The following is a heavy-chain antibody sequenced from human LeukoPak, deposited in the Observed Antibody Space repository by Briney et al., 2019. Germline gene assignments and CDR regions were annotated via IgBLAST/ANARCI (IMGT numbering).Heavy chain of an antibody. D-gene: IGHD3-3*01. V-gene: IGHV4-34*01. Sequence: SETLSLTCAVYGGSFSGYFWSWIRQPPGKGLEWIGEINHSSRSTNWNPSLKSRVTISLDTSKKQFSLKRNSVTAADTAVYYCARGGYTIYRSRTPNMDVWGKGTTVTVSS. CDR2: INHSSRST. J-gene: IGHJ6*03. CDR1: GGSFSGYF. CDR3: ARGGYTIYRSRTPNMDV.